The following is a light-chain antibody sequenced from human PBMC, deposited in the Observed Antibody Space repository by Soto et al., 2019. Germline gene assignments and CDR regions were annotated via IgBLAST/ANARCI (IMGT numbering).Light chain of an antibody. CDR1: QTVLYSSNNNNY. V-gene: IGKV4-1*01. CDR2: WAS. J-gene: IGKJ2*01. CDR3: QQYYSSPHT. Sequence: DIVMTQSPDSLAVSLGGRATINCKSSQTVLYSSNNNNYIAWYQQKPGQPPKLLIYWASTRESGVPDRFSGSGSETDFTLTISSLQAADVAVYYCQQYYSSPHTFGQGTKLEIK.